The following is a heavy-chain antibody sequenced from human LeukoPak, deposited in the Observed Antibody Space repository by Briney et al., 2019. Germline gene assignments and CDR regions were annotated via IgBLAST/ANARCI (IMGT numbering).Heavy chain of an antibody. CDR3: ARGAYCSGISCSFDP. J-gene: IGHJ5*02. CDR2: IYHSGST. V-gene: IGHV4-30-2*01. Sequence: PSQTLSLTCAVSGGSISSGGYSWSWIRQPPGKGLEWIGYIYHSGSTYYNPSLKSRVTISVNRSKNQFSLKLSSVTAADTAVYYCARGAYCSGISCSFDPWGQGTLVTVSS. D-gene: IGHD2-2*01. CDR1: GGSISSGGYS.